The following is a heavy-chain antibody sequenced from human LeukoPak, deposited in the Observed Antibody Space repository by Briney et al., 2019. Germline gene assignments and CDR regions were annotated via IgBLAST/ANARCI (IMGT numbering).Heavy chain of an antibody. CDR1: GFTFSSYA. D-gene: IGHD6-6*01. CDR3: ARGSSSSSGSSYYMDV. Sequence: GGSLRLSCAASGFTFSSYAMHWVRQAPGKGLEYVSAISSNGGSTYYANSVKGRFTISRDNSKNTLYLQMGSLRAEDMAVYYCARGSSSSSGSSYYMDVWGKGTTVTVSS. V-gene: IGHV3-64*01. CDR2: ISSNGGST. J-gene: IGHJ6*03.